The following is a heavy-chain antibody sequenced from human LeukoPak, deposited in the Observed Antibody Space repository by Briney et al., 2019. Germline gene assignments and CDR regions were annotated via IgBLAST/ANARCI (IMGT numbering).Heavy chain of an antibody. CDR3: ARDTGTTGEVKFDP. J-gene: IGHJ5*02. Sequence: SETLSLTCTVSGYSISSGYYWGWIRQPPGKGLEWIGSIYHSGSTYYNPSLKSRVTISVDTSKNQFSLKLSSVTAADTAVYYCARDTGTTGEVKFDPWGQGTLVTVSS. D-gene: IGHD4-17*01. CDR2: IYHSGST. CDR1: GYSISSGYY. V-gene: IGHV4-38-2*02.